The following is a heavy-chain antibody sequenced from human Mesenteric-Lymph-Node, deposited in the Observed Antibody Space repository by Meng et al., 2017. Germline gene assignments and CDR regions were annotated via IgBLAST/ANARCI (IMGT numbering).Heavy chain of an antibody. CDR1: GGSVSGYY. Sequence: GSLRLSCTVSGGSVSGYYCTWIRQPPGKGPEWIGNIYYSGRTNYNPSLKSRVTISVDTSKNQFSLKLSSVTAADTAVYYCARENRLTGGGYWGQGTLVTVSS. D-gene: IGHD7-27*01. CDR3: ARENRLTGGGY. CDR2: IYYSGRT. J-gene: IGHJ4*02. V-gene: IGHV4-59*02.